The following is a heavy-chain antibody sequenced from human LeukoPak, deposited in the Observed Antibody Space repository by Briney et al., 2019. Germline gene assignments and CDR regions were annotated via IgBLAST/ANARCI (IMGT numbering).Heavy chain of an antibody. J-gene: IGHJ4*02. CDR1: GFTFSRYD. D-gene: IGHD5/OR15-5a*01. V-gene: IGHV3-48*03. CDR3: TSHGSTYYFDY. CDR2: ISISGVTK. Sequence: LAGGSRRLSCATSGFTFSRYDYNWVRQAPGKGLEWISYISISGVTKYYADSVRGRFTVSRDNARDSLYLQMDSLRAEDTATYYCTSHGSTYYFDYCGQGTQVTVSS.